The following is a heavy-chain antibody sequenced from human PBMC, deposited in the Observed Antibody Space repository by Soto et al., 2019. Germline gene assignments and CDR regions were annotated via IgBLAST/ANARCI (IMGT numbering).Heavy chain of an antibody. CDR3: ARDPNDAFDI. V-gene: IGHV3-21*01. CDR2: ISSSSSYI. J-gene: IGHJ3*02. Sequence: GGSLRLSCPASAFTFSSYSMNWVRQAPGKGLEWVSSISSSSSYIYYADSVKGRFTISRDNAKNSLYLQMNSLRAEDTAVYYCARDPNDAFDIWGQGTMVTVSS. CDR1: AFTFSSYS.